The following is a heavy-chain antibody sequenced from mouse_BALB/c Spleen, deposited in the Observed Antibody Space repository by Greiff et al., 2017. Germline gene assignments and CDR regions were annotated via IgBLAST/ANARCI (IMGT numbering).Heavy chain of an antibody. CDR2: INSDGGST. V-gene: IGHV5-2*01. CDR3: ARQGYGGYAMDY. J-gene: IGHJ4*01. Sequence: EVMLVESGGGLVQPGESLKLSCESNEYEFPSHDMSWVRKTPEKRLEWVAAINSDGGSTYYPDTMERRFIISRDNTKKTLYLQMSSLRSEDTALYYCARQGYGGYAMDYWGQGTSVTVSS. CDR1: EYEFPSHD. D-gene: IGHD2-10*02.